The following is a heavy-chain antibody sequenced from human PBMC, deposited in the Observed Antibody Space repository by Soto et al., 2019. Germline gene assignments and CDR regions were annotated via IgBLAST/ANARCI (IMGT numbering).Heavy chain of an antibody. D-gene: IGHD4-17*01. Sequence: PSETLSLTCTVSGGSISDDDYYWNWIRQSPGKGLEWIGHIYYNGNTYYNPSLKSLLTMSLDTSQNQFSLHLTSVIAADSALYFCARATTVTSSFFFYGLDIWGQGTTVTVSS. CDR2: IYYNGNT. J-gene: IGHJ6*02. CDR3: ARATTVTSSFFFYGLDI. V-gene: IGHV4-30-4*01. CDR1: GGSISDDDYY.